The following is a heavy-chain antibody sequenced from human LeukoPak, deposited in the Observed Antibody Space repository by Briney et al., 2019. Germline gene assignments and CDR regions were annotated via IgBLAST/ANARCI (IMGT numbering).Heavy chain of an antibody. Sequence: GGSLRLSCAASRFTLNTYAMSWVRQAPGKGLEWVSASSGSGGTTSYADSVKGRFTISRDNSKNTLYLQMNSLRAEDTAVYYCAKSPRYSSGWYLLDYWGQGTLVTVSS. CDR1: RFTLNTYA. J-gene: IGHJ4*02. CDR3: AKSPRYSSGWYLLDY. CDR2: SSGSGGTT. V-gene: IGHV3-23*01. D-gene: IGHD6-19*01.